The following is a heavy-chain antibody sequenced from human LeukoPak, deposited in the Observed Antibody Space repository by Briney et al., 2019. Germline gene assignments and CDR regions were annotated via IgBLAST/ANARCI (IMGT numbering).Heavy chain of an antibody. CDR2: ISKEDNTI. CDR1: GSIFRNYY. D-gene: IGHD2-15*01. Sequence: PGGSLRLSCTASGSIFRNYYMSWIRQAPGKGPQWVSYISKEDNTIYYADSVKGRFTVSRDNDKNSMYLQMNNLRAEDTAMYYCARVVAVVVTGIFDVWGQGTMVAVSS. CDR3: ARVVAVVVTGIFDV. V-gene: IGHV3-11*04. J-gene: IGHJ3*01.